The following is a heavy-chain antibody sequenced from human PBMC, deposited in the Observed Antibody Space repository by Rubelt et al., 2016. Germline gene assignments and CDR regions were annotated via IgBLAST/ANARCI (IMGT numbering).Heavy chain of an antibody. D-gene: IGHD1-26*01. V-gene: IGHV3-66*01. CDR3: VYNGNYYN. CDR2: MYNSRTT. J-gene: IGHJ4*02. CDR1: GSTASSGY. Sequence: GESGGGLVQPGGSLRLSCAASGSTASSGYMGWVRQAPVKGLEWVSVMYNSRTTYYADSVKGRFTISRDTSKNTVYLQMNGLRAEDSAVYYCVYNGNYYNWGRGTLVTVSS.